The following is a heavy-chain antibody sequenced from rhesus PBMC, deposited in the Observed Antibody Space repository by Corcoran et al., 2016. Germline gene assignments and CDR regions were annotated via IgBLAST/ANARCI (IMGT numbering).Heavy chain of an antibody. Sequence: QVQLQESGPGLVKPSETLSLTCTVSGASISSNWWSWIRQPPGKGLEWVGEINGNSGSTNYPPSLKSRVTISKDASKNQFSLKRSSVTAADTAVYYCARDRAAAGTFDYWGQGVLVTVSS. D-gene: IGHD6-31*01. CDR2: INGNSGST. V-gene: IGHV4-80*01. CDR3: ARDRAAAGTFDY. J-gene: IGHJ4*01. CDR1: GASISSNW.